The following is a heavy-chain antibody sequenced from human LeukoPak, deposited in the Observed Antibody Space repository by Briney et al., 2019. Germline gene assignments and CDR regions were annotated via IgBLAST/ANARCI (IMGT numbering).Heavy chain of an antibody. Sequence: SETLSLTCTVSGGSISSGGYYWSWIRQHPGKGLEWIGYIYYSGSTYYNPSLKSRVTISVDTSKNQFSLKLSSVTAADTAVYYCARVGSGSGYFDYWAREPWSPSPQ. J-gene: IGHJ4*02. CDR1: GGSISSGGYY. CDR2: IYYSGST. CDR3: ARVGSGSGYFDY. D-gene: IGHD1-26*01. V-gene: IGHV4-31*03.